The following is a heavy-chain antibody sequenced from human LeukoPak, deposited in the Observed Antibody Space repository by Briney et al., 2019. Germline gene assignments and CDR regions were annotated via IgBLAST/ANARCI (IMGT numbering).Heavy chain of an antibody. D-gene: IGHD4-17*01. CDR2: MGVSGDNV. CDR1: GFTFSAYG. CDR3: AKDPNGDYVGAFDT. Sequence: GGSLRLSCAASGFTFSAYGVTWVRQAPEKGLEWVSSMGVSGDNVHYADSVKGRFAISRDNSKNTLYLQMNSLRAEDAAVYYCAKDPNGDYVGAFDTWGQGTIVIVSS. J-gene: IGHJ3*02. V-gene: IGHV3-23*01.